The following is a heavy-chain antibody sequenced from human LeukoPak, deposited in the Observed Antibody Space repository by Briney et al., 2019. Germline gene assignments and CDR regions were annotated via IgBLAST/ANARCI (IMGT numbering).Heavy chain of an antibody. CDR1: GFIVSSNY. D-gene: IGHD5-18*01. CDR3: ARSRGYSYGYSYFDS. CDR2: IYSGGST. Sequence: PGGSLRLSCAASGFIVSSNYMSWVRQAPGKGLEWVSVIYSGGSTYYADSVKGRFTISRDNSKNTLYLQLNSLRAEDTAVYYCARSRGYSYGYSYFDSWGQGTLVTVSS. V-gene: IGHV3-53*01. J-gene: IGHJ4*02.